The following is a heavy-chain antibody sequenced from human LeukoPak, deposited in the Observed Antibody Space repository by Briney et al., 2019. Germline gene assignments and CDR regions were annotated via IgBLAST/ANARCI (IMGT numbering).Heavy chain of an antibody. J-gene: IGHJ4*02. CDR3: ARQRWGHPYYFDY. V-gene: IGHV4-59*08. D-gene: IGHD5-24*01. CDR1: GGSISSYY. CDR2: IYYSGST. Sequence: SETLSLTCTVSGGSISSYYWSWIRQPPGKGLEWIGDIYYSGSTNYNPSLKSRVPISVDTSKNQFSLKLSSVTAADTAVYYCARQRWGHPYYFDYWGQGTLVTVSS.